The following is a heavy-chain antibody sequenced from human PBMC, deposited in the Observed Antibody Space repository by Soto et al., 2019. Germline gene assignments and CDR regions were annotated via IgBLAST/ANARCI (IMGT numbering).Heavy chain of an antibody. CDR1: EFTFSSYG. D-gene: IGHD6-6*01. J-gene: IGHJ4*02. CDR3: ARDRHSTSSGYFDY. CDR2: VYYDGSNT. Sequence: QVQLVESGGRVVQSGRSLRLSCAASEFTFSSYGMHWVRQAPGKGLEWVAVVYYDGSNTYSADSVKGRFIISRDNSRNTRYLQMNSLRAEDTALYCCARDRHSTSSGYFDYWGQGTLVTVSS. V-gene: IGHV3-33*01.